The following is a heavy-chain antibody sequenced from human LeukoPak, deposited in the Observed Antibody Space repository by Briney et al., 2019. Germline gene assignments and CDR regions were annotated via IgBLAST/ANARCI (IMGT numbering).Heavy chain of an antibody. J-gene: IGHJ4*02. CDR1: GGYISSSSYY. V-gene: IGHV4-39*07. CDR2: VYYSGST. D-gene: IGHD5-12*01. CDR3: ARGGYSGYDLMGDYFDY. Sequence: SETLSLTCTVSGGYISSSSYYWGWIRQPPGKGLEWIGNVYYSGSTYYNPSLKSRVTISVDTSKNQFSLKLSSVTAADTAVYYCARGGYSGYDLMGDYFDYWGQGTLVTVSS.